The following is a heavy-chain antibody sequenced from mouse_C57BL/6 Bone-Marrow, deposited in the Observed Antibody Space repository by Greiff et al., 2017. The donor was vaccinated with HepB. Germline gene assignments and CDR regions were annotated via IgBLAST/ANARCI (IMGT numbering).Heavy chain of an antibody. CDR1: GYSITSGYY. V-gene: IGHV3-6*01. D-gene: IGHD2-3*01. J-gene: IGHJ1*03. Sequence: EVQLQQSGPGLVKPSQSLSLTCSVTGYSITSGYYWNWIRQFPGNKLEWMGYISYDGSNNYNPSLKNRISITRDTSKNQFFLKLNSVTTEDTATYYCARGRGDGYLWYFDVWGTGTTVTVSS. CDR3: ARGRGDGYLWYFDV. CDR2: ISYDGSN.